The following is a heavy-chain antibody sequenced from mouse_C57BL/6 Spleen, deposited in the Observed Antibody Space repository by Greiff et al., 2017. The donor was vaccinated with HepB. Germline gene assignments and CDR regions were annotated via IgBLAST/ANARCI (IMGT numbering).Heavy chain of an antibody. Sequence: QVQLQQSGAELARPGASVKLSCKASGYTFTSYGISWVKQSTGQGLEWIGEIYPRSGNTYYNEKFKGKATLTADKSSSTAYMELRSLTSEASAVYFCAYYVYPWDFDVWGTGTTVTV. CDR3: AYYVYPWDFDV. CDR1: GYTFTSYG. J-gene: IGHJ1*03. D-gene: IGHD1-2*01. CDR2: IYPRSGNT. V-gene: IGHV1-81*01.